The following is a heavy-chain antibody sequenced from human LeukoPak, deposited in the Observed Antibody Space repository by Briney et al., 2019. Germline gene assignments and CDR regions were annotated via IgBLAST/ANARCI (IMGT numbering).Heavy chain of an antibody. Sequence: SETLSLTCTVSGGSISSYYWSWIRQPPGKGLEWIGEINHSGSTNYNPSLKSRVTISVDTSKNQFSLKLSSVTAADTAVYYCARRFWNPDYWGQGTLVTVSS. CDR1: GGSISSYY. J-gene: IGHJ4*02. D-gene: IGHD1-1*01. CDR2: INHSGST. CDR3: ARRFWNPDY. V-gene: IGHV4-34*01.